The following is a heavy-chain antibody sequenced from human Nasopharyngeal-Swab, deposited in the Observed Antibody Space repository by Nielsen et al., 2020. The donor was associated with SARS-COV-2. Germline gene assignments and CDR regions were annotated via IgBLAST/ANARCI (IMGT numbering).Heavy chain of an antibody. D-gene: IGHD3-16*01. Sequence: GGSLRLSCAASGFTFSSYAMSWVRQAPGKGLEWVSGISGIGGSTQYADSVKGRFTIYRDISKYTLYLQMNSLRAEDTAVYYCAKSPYYDYVWGPPTEDWGQGTLVTVSS. J-gene: IGHJ4*02. CDR3: AKSPYYDYVWGPPTED. CDR2: ISGIGGST. V-gene: IGHV3-23*01. CDR1: GFTFSSYA.